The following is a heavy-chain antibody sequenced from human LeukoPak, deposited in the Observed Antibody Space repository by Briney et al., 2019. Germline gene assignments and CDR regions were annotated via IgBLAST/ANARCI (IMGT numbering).Heavy chain of an antibody. V-gene: IGHV4-4*02. CDR1: GVSISSSEW. CDR3: GKTDIYFNLIIY. Sequence: SETLSLTCAVSGVSISSSEWWIWVRQPPGQGLEWIGEIHRDGRTRYNPSLKSRVTMSIDYSKNQFSLKVSSVTAADTAIYYCGKTDIYFNLIIYGGPGSLVTVSS. CDR2: IHRDGRT. D-gene: IGHD3-10*01. J-gene: IGHJ4*02.